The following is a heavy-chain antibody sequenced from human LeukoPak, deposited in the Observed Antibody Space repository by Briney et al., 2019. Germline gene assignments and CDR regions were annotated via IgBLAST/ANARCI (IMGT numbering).Heavy chain of an antibody. V-gene: IGHV4-59*01. Sequence: ASETLSLTCTVSGGSISSYYWSWIRQPPGKGLEWIGYIYYSGSTNYNPSLKSRVTISVDTSKNQFSLKLSSVTAADTAVYYCARGFWSGYPSGRFDYWGQGTLVTVST. D-gene: IGHD3-3*01. J-gene: IGHJ4*02. CDR2: IYYSGST. CDR1: GGSISSYY. CDR3: ARGFWSGYPSGRFDY.